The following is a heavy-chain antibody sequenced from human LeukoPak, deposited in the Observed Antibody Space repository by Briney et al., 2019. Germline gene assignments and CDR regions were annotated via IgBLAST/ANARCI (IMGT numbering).Heavy chain of an antibody. CDR3: ARDEEQLDAFDI. V-gene: IGHV3-30*03. CDR1: GFTFSSYG. Sequence: PGGSLRLSCAASGFTFSSYGMHWVRQAPGKGLEWVAVISYDGSNKYYADSVKGRFTISRDNSKNTLYLQMNSLRAEDTAVYYCARDEEQLDAFDIWGQGTMVTVSS. D-gene: IGHD6-6*01. J-gene: IGHJ3*02. CDR2: ISYDGSNK.